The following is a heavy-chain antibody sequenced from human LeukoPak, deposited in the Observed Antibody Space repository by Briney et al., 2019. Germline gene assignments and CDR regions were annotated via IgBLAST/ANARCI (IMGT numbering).Heavy chain of an antibody. V-gene: IGHV4-39*07. CDR3: ARGLRRGYSYGSYFDY. CDR2: INHSGST. J-gene: IGHJ4*02. D-gene: IGHD5-18*01. Sequence: SETLSLTCTVSGGSISGCSYYWSWIRQPPGKGLEWIGEINHSGSTNHNPSLKSRVTISVDTSKNQFSLKLSSVTAADTAVYYCARGLRRGYSYGSYFDYWGQGTLVTVSS. CDR1: GGSISGCSYY.